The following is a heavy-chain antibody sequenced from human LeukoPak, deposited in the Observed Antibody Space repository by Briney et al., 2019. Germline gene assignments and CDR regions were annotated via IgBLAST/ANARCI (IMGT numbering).Heavy chain of an antibody. CDR1: GFTFSSYW. D-gene: IGHD2-21*02. Sequence: SGGSLRLSCAASGFTFSSYWMSWVRQAPGKGLEWVATIKQDGSERYYVDSVKGRFTISRDNAQNSLSLQMNSLRAEDTAVYYCARGHTANTRWFDPWGQGTLVTVSS. CDR2: IKQDGSER. CDR3: ARGHTANTRWFDP. J-gene: IGHJ5*02. V-gene: IGHV3-7*01.